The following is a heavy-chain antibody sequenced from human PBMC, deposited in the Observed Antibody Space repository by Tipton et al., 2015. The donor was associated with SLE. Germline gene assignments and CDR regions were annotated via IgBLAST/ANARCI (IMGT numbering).Heavy chain of an antibody. Sequence: GSLRLSCAASGFTFSSYEMNWVRQAPGKGLEWVSYISSSGSTIYYADSVKGRFTISRDNAKNSLYLQMNSLRAEDTAVYYCARGYQNYYDSSGYYYAGGYFDYWGQGTLVTVSS. CDR2: ISSSGSTI. D-gene: IGHD3-22*01. J-gene: IGHJ4*02. CDR3: ARGYQNYYDSSGYYYAGGYFDY. V-gene: IGHV3-48*03. CDR1: GFTFSSYE.